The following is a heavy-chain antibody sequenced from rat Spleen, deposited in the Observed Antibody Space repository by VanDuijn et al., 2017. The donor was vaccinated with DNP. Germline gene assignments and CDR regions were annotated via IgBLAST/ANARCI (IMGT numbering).Heavy chain of an antibody. Sequence: EVQLQESGPGLVKPSQSLSLTCLVTGYSITSNYWAWIRKLPGNKMEWIGYINHSGYTGYNPSLKSRISITRDTSKNQFFLQLRSVTTEDTATYYCARGNDDYFPNWYFDFWGPGTMVTVSS. D-gene: IGHD1-12*03. CDR3: ARGNDDYFPNWYFDF. V-gene: IGHV3-1*01. CDR1: GYSITSNY. CDR2: INHSGYT. J-gene: IGHJ1*01.